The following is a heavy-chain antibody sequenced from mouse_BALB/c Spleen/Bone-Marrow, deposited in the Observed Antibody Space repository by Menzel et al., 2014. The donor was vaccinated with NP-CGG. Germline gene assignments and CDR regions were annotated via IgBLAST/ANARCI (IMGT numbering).Heavy chain of an antibody. V-gene: IGHV14-3*02. J-gene: IGHJ2*01. CDR3: ADPYYYAGLYFDY. D-gene: IGHD1-1*01. CDR1: GFNIKDTY. CDR2: IDPANGNT. Sequence: EVKLVESGAELVKPGASVKLSCTASGFNIKDTYIHWVKQRPEQGLEWIGRIDPANGNTEYDPKFQGKATITTDTSSNTAYLQLSSLTSEDTDVYYCADPYYYAGLYFDYWGKGTTLTVSS.